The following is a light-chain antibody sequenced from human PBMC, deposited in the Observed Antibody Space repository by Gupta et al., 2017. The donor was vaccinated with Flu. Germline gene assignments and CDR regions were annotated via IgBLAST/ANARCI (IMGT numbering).Light chain of an antibody. J-gene: IGKJ2*02. CDR1: QGVSHY. Sequence: QMTQSPSSLSASVGDRVTITWRASQGVSHYVAWFQQKPGKAPKFLMSDASKVDSGVPSRFSGSGSGTDFTLTISGLQPDDFGTYYCQQYNSYPWTFGQGTKLEIK. CDR3: QQYNSYPWT. V-gene: IGKV1-16*01. CDR2: DAS.